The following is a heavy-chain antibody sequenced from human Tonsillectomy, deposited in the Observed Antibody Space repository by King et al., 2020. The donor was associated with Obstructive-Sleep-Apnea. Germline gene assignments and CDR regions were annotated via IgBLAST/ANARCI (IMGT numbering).Heavy chain of an antibody. V-gene: IGHV1-18*04. Sequence: QLVKSGAEVKKPGASVKVSCKASGYTFTSYGISWVRQAPGQGLEWMGWISAYNGNTNYAQKLQGRVTMTTDTSTSTAYMELRSLRSDDTAVYYCAVLGYCSSTSCYPYYYGMDVWGQGTTVTVSS. CDR1: GYTFTSYG. CDR2: ISAYNGNT. D-gene: IGHD2-2*01. J-gene: IGHJ6*02. CDR3: AVLGYCSSTSCYPYYYGMDV.